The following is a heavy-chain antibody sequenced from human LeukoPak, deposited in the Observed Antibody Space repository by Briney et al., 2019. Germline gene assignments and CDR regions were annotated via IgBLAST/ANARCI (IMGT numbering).Heavy chain of an antibody. V-gene: IGHV1-2*02. CDR3: ARDRGPNWQYYFDY. J-gene: IGHJ4*02. Sequence: ASVKVSCKASGYTFTDYYMHWVRQAPGRGLEWMGWINPNSGGTNYAPKFQGRVTMTRDTSISTAYMELSKSDDTAVYYCARDRGPNWQYYFDYWGQGTLVTVSS. CDR1: GYTFTDYY. D-gene: IGHD1-1*01. CDR2: INPNSGGT.